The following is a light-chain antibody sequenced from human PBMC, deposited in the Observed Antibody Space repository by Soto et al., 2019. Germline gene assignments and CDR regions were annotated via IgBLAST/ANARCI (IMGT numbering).Light chain of an antibody. J-gene: IGLJ2*01. CDR3: QSYDSSLSGVI. Sequence: QSVLTQPPSVSGAPGQRITISCTGSSSNIGAGYDVHWYRQLPGTAPKLLIFADTKRPSGVPDRFSGSKSGTSASLAITGLQAEDEADYYCQSYDSSLSGVIFAGGTKLTVL. CDR2: ADT. CDR1: SSNIGAGYD. V-gene: IGLV1-40*01.